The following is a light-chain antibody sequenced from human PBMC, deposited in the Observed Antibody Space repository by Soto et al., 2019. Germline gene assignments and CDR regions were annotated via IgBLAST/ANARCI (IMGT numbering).Light chain of an antibody. V-gene: IGKV3-20*01. Sequence: EIVLTQSPGTLSLSPGERATLSCRASQSVSSSYLAWYQQKPGQGPRLLIYGASSRATGIPDRFSGSGSGTDFTRTISRLEPDDFAVYYCQQYGSSLYTFGRGTKLEIK. CDR1: QSVSSSY. CDR3: QQYGSSLYT. CDR2: GAS. J-gene: IGKJ2*01.